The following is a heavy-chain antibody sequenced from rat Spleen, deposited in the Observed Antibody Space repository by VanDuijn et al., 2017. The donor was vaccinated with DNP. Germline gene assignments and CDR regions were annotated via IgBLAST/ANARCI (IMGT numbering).Heavy chain of an antibody. CDR3: ARRQQLYLGAMDA. V-gene: IGHV5-25*01. J-gene: IGHJ4*01. CDR2: ISTSGGRT. Sequence: EVQLVESGGGLVQPGRSLKLSCAASGFTFSDYYMAWVRQAPTKGLEWVATISTSGGRTYYPDSVKGRFTISRDNAKSTLYLQMDSLRSEDTATYYCARRQQLYLGAMDAWGQGTSVTVSS. CDR1: GFTFSDYY. D-gene: IGHD1-2*01.